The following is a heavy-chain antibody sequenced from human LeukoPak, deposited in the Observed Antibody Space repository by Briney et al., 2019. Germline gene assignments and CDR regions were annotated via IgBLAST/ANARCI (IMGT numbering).Heavy chain of an antibody. CDR1: GGSISSSNW. D-gene: IGHD6-13*01. V-gene: IGHV4-4*02. J-gene: IGHJ4*02. Sequence: PSETLSLTCAVSGGSISSSNWWSWVRQPPGKGLEWIGEIYHSGSTNYNPSLKSRVTISVDTSKNQFSLNLSSVTAADTAVYYCATGYSSSWYFHYWGQGTLVTVSS. CDR2: IYHSGST. CDR3: ATGYSSSWYFHY.